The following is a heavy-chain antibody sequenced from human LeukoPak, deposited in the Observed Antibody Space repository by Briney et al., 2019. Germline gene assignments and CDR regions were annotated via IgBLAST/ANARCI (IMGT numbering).Heavy chain of an antibody. Sequence: GGSLRLSCTASGFTVSSIYMSWVRQAPGEGLEWGSVIYNDGSPYYADSVRDRCTISRENPKNTVDPPPNPLTPEETAVYFCAGGLPAAGTFDSWGQGNPVTVFS. J-gene: IGHJ4*02. CDR1: GFTVSSIY. CDR2: IYNDGSP. D-gene: IGHD6-13*01. CDR3: AGGLPAAGTFDS. V-gene: IGHV3-66*01.